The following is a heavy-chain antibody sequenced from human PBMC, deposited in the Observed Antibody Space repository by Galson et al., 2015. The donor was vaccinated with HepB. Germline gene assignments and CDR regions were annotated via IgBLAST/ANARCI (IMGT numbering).Heavy chain of an antibody. V-gene: IGHV3-48*04. D-gene: IGHD3/OR15-3a*01. J-gene: IGHJ3*02. CDR3: ARDYYYGLDWDDAFDI. CDR1: GFNFSSYS. CDR2: ISSTSGTI. Sequence: SLRLSCAASGFNFSSYSMNWVRQAPGRGLEWVAYISSTSGTIYYADSMKGRFTISRDNAKKSLYLQMKNLRVDDTALYYCARDYYYGLDWDDAFDIWGQGTLVTVSS.